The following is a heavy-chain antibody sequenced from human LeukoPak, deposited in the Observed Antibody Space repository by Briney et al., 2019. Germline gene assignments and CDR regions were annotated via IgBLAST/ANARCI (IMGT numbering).Heavy chain of an antibody. CDR3: ARDRPPVGVVVSSSYYYYMDV. D-gene: IGHD2-2*01. CDR1: GGSISSYY. V-gene: IGHV4-4*07. J-gene: IGHJ6*03. CDR2: IYTSGST. Sequence: SETLSLTCTVSGGSISSYYWSWIRQPAGKGLEWIGRIYTSGSTKYNPSLKSRVTMSVDTSKNHFSLKLSSVTAADTAVYYCARDRPPVGVVVSSSYYYYMDVWGKGTTVTVSS.